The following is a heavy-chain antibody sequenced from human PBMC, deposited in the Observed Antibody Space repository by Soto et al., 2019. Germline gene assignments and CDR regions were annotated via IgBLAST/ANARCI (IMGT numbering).Heavy chain of an antibody. CDR1: GFNFDDSA. CDR2: ITWNSGHI. CDR3: AKGRSSMIVVVMDY. V-gene: IGHV3-9*01. J-gene: IGHJ4*02. D-gene: IGHD3-22*01. Sequence: SLKISCVASGFNFDDSAMNWVRQVPGKGLEWVSGITWNSGHILYTDSVKGRSTISRDNAKKSLYLELNSLRPEDTALYYCAKGRSSMIVVVMDYWGQGTPVTVSS.